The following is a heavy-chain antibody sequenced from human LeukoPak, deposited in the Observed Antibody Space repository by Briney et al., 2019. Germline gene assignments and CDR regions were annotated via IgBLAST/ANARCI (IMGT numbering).Heavy chain of an antibody. CDR3: ASAGYSSGWYWDRNWFDP. CDR2: ISSSSSYI. CDR1: GFTFSDSA. D-gene: IGHD6-19*01. V-gene: IGHV3-21*01. Sequence: GGSLRLSCAASGFTFSDSAMHWVRQAPGKGLEWVSSISSSSSYIYYADSVKGRFTISRDNAKNSLYLQMNSLRAEDTAVYYCASAGYSSGWYWDRNWFDPWGQGTLVTVSS. J-gene: IGHJ5*02.